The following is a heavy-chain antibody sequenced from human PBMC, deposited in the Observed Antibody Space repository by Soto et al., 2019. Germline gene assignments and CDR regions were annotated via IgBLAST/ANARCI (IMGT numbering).Heavy chain of an antibody. V-gene: IGHV2-70*11. D-gene: IGHD6-19*01. CDR2: IDWDDEK. Sequence: GSGPTLVNPTQNLTLTCTFSGFSLSTREMCVSWIRQPPGKALEWLARIDWDDEKHYSTSLKTRHTISKDTSKTQVVLTMTNMDPVDTATYYCARISRDKYTSGWYYFDYWGQGTLVTVSS. CDR3: ARISRDKYTSGWYYFDY. CDR1: GFSLSTREMC. J-gene: IGHJ4*02.